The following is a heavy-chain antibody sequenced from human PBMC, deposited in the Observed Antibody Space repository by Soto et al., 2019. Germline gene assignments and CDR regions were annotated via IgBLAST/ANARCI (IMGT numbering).Heavy chain of an antibody. V-gene: IGHV1-69*01. J-gene: IGHJ6*02. Sequence: QVQLLQSGAEVKKPGSSVKVSCKASGGIFSSYTINWLRQVPGQGLEWLGWIIPIFGSANYAQKLQGRVTITADESTSTAYMELSSLSSEDTAVYYCARMSNTGMVTTRYYGMDVWGQGTTVTVSS. CDR3: ARMSNTGMVTTRYYGMDV. CDR2: IIPIFGSA. D-gene: IGHD5-18*01. CDR1: GGIFSSYT.